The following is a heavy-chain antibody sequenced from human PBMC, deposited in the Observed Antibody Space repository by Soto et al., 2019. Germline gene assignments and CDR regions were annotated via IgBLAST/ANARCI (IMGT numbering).Heavy chain of an antibody. Sequence: ELQLVESGGGLVQPGGSLRISCAASGFTFSNFWIHWVRQAPGKGLVWVSGISGDGTTATYADSVKGRFTTSRDNAKNTLDLQMNSLRAEDTAVYYCARSLARTYYYYFMDVWGKGTTVTVSS. CDR3: ARSLARTYYYYFMDV. V-gene: IGHV3-74*03. J-gene: IGHJ6*03. CDR1: GFTFSNFW. CDR2: ISGDGTTA.